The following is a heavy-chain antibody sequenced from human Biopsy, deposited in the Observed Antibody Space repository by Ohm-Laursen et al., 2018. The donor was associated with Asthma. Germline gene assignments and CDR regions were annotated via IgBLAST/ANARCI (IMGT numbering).Heavy chain of an antibody. J-gene: IGHJ4*02. V-gene: IGHV3-30*18. CDR1: GFNFHNYG. Sequence: SLRLSCAASGFNFHNYGMNWVRRAPGKGLEWVAQILFDGRKINYPDSVKGRFTISRDNSKNMVYLQTNSLRPEDTAVYYCAKDRVAGRSYYFDYWGQGSLVPVSP. D-gene: IGHD6-13*01. CDR3: AKDRVAGRSYYFDY. CDR2: ILFDGRKI.